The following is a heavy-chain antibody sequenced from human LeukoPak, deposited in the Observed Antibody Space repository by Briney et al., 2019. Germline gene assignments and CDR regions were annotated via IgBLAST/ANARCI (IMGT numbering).Heavy chain of an antibody. CDR2: INHSGST. V-gene: IGHV4-34*01. CDR3: ARASGYDRVKWFDP. Sequence: GSLRLSCAASGFTFSSYWMSWIRQPPGKGLEWIGEINHSGSTNYNPSLKSRVTISVDTSKNQFSLKLSSVTAADTAVYYCARASGYDRVKWFDPWGQGTLVTVSS. CDR1: GFTFSSYW. J-gene: IGHJ5*02. D-gene: IGHD5-12*01.